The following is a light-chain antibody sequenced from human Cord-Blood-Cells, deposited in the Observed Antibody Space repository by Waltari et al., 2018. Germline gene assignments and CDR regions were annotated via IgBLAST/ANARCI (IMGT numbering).Light chain of an antibody. CDR3: QSYDSSLSGWV. Sequence: QSVLTQPPSVSGAPGQRVTISCTGRSSNIGAGYDVHWYQQLPGTAPKLLIYGNGNRPSGGPDRCSGSKSGTSASLAITGLQAEDEADYDCQSYDSSLSGWVFGGGTKLTVL. CDR2: GNG. J-gene: IGLJ3*02. CDR1: SSNIGAGYD. V-gene: IGLV1-40*01.